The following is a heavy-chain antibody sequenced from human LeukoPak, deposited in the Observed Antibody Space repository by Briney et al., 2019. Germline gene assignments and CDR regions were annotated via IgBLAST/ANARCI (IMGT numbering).Heavy chain of an antibody. V-gene: IGHV4-59*01. CDR2: LDYSGST. CDR1: GGSFNDYY. CDR3: ARRHVEYSSSSDPYYFDY. D-gene: IGHD6-6*01. Sequence: SETLSLTCAVYGGSFNDYYWGWIRQPPGKGLEWIGYLDYSGSTNYNPSLKSRVTISVDTSKNQFSLKLSSVTAADTAVYFCARRHVEYSSSSDPYYFDYWGQGTLVTVSS. J-gene: IGHJ4*02.